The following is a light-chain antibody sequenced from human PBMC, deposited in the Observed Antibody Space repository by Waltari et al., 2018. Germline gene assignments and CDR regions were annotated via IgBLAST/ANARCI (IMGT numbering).Light chain of an antibody. CDR2: GAS. CDR3: QQYNIRLT. J-gene: IGKJ4*01. CDR1: QPISSN. Sequence: ATLSCRASQPISSNLAWYQHKPGQAPRLLISGASTRASGIPARFSGSGSGTQFTLTINSLQSEDFAVYYCQQYNIRLTFGGGTKVDIK. V-gene: IGKV3D-15*02.